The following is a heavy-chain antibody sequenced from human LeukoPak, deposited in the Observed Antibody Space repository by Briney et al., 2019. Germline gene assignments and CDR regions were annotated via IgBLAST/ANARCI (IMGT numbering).Heavy chain of an antibody. D-gene: IGHD3-9*01. J-gene: IGHJ4*02. CDR3: ASLDVLTGYYKLDY. CDR1: GFTVSSNY. Sequence: GGSLRLSCAASGFTVSSNYMTWIRQAPGKGLECISYISGSGSTIYYADSVKGRFTISRDNAKKSLYLQMNSLGAEDTAVYYCASLDVLTGYYKLDYWGQGTLVTVSS. CDR2: ISGSGSTI. V-gene: IGHV3-11*04.